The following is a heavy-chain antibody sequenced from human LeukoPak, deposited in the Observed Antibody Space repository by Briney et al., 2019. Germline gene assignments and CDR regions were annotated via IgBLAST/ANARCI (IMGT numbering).Heavy chain of an antibody. CDR1: GFTFSSYS. D-gene: IGHD7-27*01. V-gene: IGHV3-21*01. Sequence: PGGSLRLSCAASGFTFSSYSMNWVRQAPGKGLEWVSSISSSSSYIYYADSVKGRFTISRDNAKNSLYLKMNSLRAEDTAVYYCARGFRGDPFDYWGQGTLVTVSS. J-gene: IGHJ4*02. CDR3: ARGFRGDPFDY. CDR2: ISSSSSYI.